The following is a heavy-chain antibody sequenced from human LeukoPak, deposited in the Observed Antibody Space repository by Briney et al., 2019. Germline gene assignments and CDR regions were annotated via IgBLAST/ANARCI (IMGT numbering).Heavy chain of an antibody. J-gene: IGHJ4*02. V-gene: IGHV3-11*04. D-gene: IGHD6-13*01. Sequence: GGSLRLSCAASGFTFNDYYMSWIRQALGKGLEWISYIGSSGGSINYADSVKGRFTISRDNAKNSLSLQMNSLGAEDTAVYYCVRGRTSGSSWPFDYWGQGTLVTVSS. CDR3: VRGRTSGSSWPFDY. CDR2: IGSSGGSI. CDR1: GFTFNDYY.